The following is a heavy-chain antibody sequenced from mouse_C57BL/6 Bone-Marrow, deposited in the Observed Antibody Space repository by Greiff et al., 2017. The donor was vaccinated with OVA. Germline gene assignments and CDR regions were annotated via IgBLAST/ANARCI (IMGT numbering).Heavy chain of an antibody. V-gene: IGHV14-2*01. CDR1: GFNIKDYY. CDR2: IDPEDGET. D-gene: IGHD1-1*01. CDR3: AREPYYGSSHWYFDV. Sequence: EVQLQQSGAELVKPGASVKLSCTASGFNIKDYYMHWVKQRTEQGLEWIGRIDPEDGETKYAPKFPGKATITADTSSNTAYLQLSSLTSEDTAVYYCAREPYYGSSHWYFDVWGTGTTVTVSS. J-gene: IGHJ1*03.